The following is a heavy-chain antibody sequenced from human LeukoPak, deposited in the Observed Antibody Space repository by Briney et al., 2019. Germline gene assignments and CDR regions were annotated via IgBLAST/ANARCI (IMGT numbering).Heavy chain of an antibody. J-gene: IGHJ6*02. CDR2: ISGSGGFT. CDR1: GFTFGTYA. CDR3: TKVMSITEYYGYGMDV. D-gene: IGHD3-16*01. Sequence: PGGSLRLSCAASGFTFGTYAMTWVRQPPGKGLEWVSGISGSGGFTDYVDSVKGRFTISRDNFKNTVYLQMSSLRVEDTAVYYCTKVMSITEYYGYGMDVWGQGTTVTVSS. V-gene: IGHV3-23*01.